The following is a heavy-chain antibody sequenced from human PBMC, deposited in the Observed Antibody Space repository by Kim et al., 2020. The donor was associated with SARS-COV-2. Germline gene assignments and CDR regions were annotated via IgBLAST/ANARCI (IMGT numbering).Heavy chain of an antibody. V-gene: IGHV3-48*03. Sequence: GGSLRLSCAASGFTFSSYEMNWVRQAPGKGLEWVSYISSSGSTIYYADSVKGRFTISRDNAKNSLYLQMNSLRAEDTAVYYCAETFVEMATNTEEGGYYYYYYMDVWGKGTTVTVSS. CDR1: GFTFSSYE. D-gene: IGHD5-12*01. CDR3: AETFVEMATNTEEGGYYYYYYMDV. CDR2: ISSSGSTI. J-gene: IGHJ6*03.